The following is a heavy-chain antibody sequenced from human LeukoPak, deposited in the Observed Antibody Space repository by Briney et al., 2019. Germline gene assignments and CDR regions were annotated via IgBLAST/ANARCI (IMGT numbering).Heavy chain of an antibody. D-gene: IGHD6-6*01. J-gene: IGHJ6*03. CDR2: IYYSGST. V-gene: IGHV4-59*08. Sequence: PSETLSLTCTVSGGSISSYYWSWIRQPPGKGLEWIGYIYYSGSTNYNPSLKSRVTISVDTSKNQFSLKLSSVTAADTAVYYCARSSQYYYYMDVWGKGTTVTISS. CDR3: ARSSQYYYYMDV. CDR1: GGSISSYY.